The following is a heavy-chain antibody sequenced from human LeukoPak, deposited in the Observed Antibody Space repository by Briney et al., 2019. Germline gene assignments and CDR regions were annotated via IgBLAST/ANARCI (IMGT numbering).Heavy chain of an antibody. D-gene: IGHD3-10*01. V-gene: IGHV4-28*01. Sequence: SETLSLTCAVSGYSITSSSWWGWIRQPPGKGLEWIGYIYHSGTTYCNPSLQSRVTMSVDTSRNQFSLKLSSVTAVDTAVYYCARKENVYYYFDYWGQGTLVTVSS. J-gene: IGHJ4*02. CDR1: GYSITSSSW. CDR2: IYHSGTT. CDR3: ARKENVYYYFDY.